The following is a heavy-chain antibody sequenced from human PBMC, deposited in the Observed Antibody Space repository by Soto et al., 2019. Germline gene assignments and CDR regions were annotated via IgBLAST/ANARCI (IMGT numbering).Heavy chain of an antibody. CDR2: ISYDGSNK. J-gene: IGHJ6*02. CDR3: ARDREGPIAAAGTRVHYYYGMDV. D-gene: IGHD6-13*01. CDR1: GFTFSSYA. V-gene: IGHV3-30-3*01. Sequence: QVQLVESGGGVVQPGRSLRLSCAASGFTFSSYAMHWVRQAPGKGLEWVAVISYDGSNKYYADSVKGRFTISRDNSKNTLYLQMNSLRAEDTAVYYCARDREGPIAAAGTRVHYYYGMDVWGQGTTVTVS.